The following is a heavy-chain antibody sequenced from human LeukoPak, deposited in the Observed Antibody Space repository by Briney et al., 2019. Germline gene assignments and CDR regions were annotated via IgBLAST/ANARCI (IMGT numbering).Heavy chain of an antibody. CDR2: IWYDGSNK. D-gene: IGHD2-15*01. CDR3: AREGRRYCSGGSCSQFDY. Sequence: GSLRLSCAASGFTFSSYGMHWVRQAPGKGLEWVAVIWYDGSNKYYADSVKGRFTISRDNSKNTLYLQMNSLRAEDTAVYYCAREGRRYCSGGSCSQFDYWGQGTLVTVSS. CDR1: GFTFSSYG. V-gene: IGHV3-33*01. J-gene: IGHJ4*02.